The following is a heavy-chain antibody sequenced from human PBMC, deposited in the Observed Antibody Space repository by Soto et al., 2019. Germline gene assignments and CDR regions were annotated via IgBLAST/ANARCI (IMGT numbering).Heavy chain of an antibody. Sequence: SLRLSCAASGFTFDDYAMHWVRQAPGKVLEWVSGISWNSGSIGYADSVKGRFTISRDNAKNSLYLQMNSLRAEDTALYYCAKDQAAAAYYYGMDVWGQGTTVTVSS. V-gene: IGHV3-9*01. CDR2: ISWNSGSI. CDR3: AKDQAAAAYYYGMDV. J-gene: IGHJ6*02. D-gene: IGHD6-13*01. CDR1: GFTFDDYA.